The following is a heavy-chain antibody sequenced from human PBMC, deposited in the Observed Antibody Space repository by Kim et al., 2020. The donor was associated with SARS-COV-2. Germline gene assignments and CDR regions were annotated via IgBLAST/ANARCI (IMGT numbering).Heavy chain of an antibody. V-gene: IGHV3-23*01. CDR2: ISGTGGRK. Sequence: GGSLRLSCAASGFTFSNYAMSWVRQAPGKGLEWVSAISGTGGRKYYADSVKGRFTISRDNSKNTLFLQMNSLRAEDTAVYYCAKDWDSGDLNWFDPWGQGTLVTVSS. J-gene: IGHJ5*02. CDR1: GFTFSNYA. D-gene: IGHD4-17*01. CDR3: AKDWDSGDLNWFDP.